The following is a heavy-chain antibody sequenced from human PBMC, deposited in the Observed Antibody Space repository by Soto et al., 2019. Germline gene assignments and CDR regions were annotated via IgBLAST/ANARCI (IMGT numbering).Heavy chain of an antibody. CDR3: ARDGPEASIFLDY. V-gene: IGHV3-33*01. Sequence: QVQLVESGGGVVQPGKSLRLSCEASGFAFSSYGMHWVRQAPGKGLEWVAVIWYDGSNEHYADSVKGRFTISRDNSKNTLYLQMNSLRPEDTAVYYCARDGPEASIFLDYWGQGTLVTVSS. D-gene: IGHD3-3*02. CDR2: IWYDGSNE. J-gene: IGHJ4*02. CDR1: GFAFSSYG.